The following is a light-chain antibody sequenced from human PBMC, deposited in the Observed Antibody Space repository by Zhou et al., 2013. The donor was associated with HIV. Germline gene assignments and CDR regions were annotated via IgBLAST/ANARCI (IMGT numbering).Light chain of an antibody. CDR1: QSIYNK. CDR3: QQYGSSPRT. J-gene: IGKJ1*01. V-gene: IGKV3-20*01. CDR2: DAS. Sequence: EIVLTQSPATLSVSPGEGATLSCRASQSIYNKLAWYQQKPGQPPRLLIYDASNRATGIPDRFSGSGSGTDFTLTISRLEPEDFAVYYCQQYGSSPRTFGQGTKVEIK.